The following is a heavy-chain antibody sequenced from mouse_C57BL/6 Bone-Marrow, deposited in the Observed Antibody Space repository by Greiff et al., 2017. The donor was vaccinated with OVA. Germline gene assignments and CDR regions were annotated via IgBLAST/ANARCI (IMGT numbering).Heavy chain of an antibody. CDR2: IYPRSGNT. Sequence: SGAELARPGASVKLSCKASGYTFTSYGISWVKQRTGQGLEWIGEIYPRSGNTYYNEKFKGKATLTADKSSSTAYMELRSLTSEDSAVYFCARQLGKPTYWEGYAMDYWGQGTSVTVSS. D-gene: IGHD5-5*01. J-gene: IGHJ4*01. V-gene: IGHV1-81*01. CDR1: GYTFTSYG. CDR3: ARQLGKPTYWEGYAMDY.